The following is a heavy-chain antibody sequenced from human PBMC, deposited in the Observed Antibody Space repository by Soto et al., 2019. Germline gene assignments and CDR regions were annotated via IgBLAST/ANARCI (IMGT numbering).Heavy chain of an antibody. J-gene: IGHJ4*02. CDR2: ISHDGAFK. V-gene: IGHV3-30*18. CDR3: AKDYGPKAPYPYRNPHPDC. CDR1: GFSFSSYV. Sequence: QRHLVASGGGVVQPGRSLRRSCAASGFSFSSYVMHWIRQAPGKGLEWVAVISHDGAFKDYADSVKGRFTISRDNSENTLFLEMNSLGPSDTDVYYCAKDYGPKAPYPYRNPHPDCWGQGTRVPGYS. D-gene: IGHD4-17*01.